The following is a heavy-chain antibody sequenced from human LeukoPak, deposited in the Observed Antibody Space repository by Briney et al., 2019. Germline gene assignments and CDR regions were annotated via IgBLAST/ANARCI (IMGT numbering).Heavy chain of an antibody. CDR1: GFTFSSYW. J-gene: IGHJ5*02. Sequence: PGGSLRLSCAASGFTFSSYWMHWVRQAPGKGLVWVSRINSDGSSTSYADPVKGRFTISRDNAKNTLYLQMNSLRAEDTAVYYCARDGTYDFWSGSPHNWFDPWGQGTLVTVSS. CDR3: ARDGTYDFWSGSPHNWFDP. D-gene: IGHD3-3*01. V-gene: IGHV3-74*01. CDR2: INSDGSST.